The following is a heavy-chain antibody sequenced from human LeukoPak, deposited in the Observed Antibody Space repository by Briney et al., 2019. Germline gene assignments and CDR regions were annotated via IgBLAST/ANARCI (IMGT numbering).Heavy chain of an antibody. CDR1: GFTFSDYY. CDR2: ISSSGSTI. J-gene: IGHJ4*02. Sequence: KTGGSLRLSCAASGFTFSDYYMSWIRQAPGKGLEWVSYISSSGSTIYYADSVKGRFTISRDNAKNSLYLQMNSLRAEDTAVYYCASSPRYGDYLFDYWGQGTLVTVPS. CDR3: ASSPRYGDYLFDY. V-gene: IGHV3-11*01. D-gene: IGHD4-17*01.